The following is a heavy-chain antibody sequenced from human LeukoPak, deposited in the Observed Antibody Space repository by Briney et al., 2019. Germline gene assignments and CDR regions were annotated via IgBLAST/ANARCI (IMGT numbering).Heavy chain of an antibody. V-gene: IGHV3-48*01. D-gene: IGHD4/OR15-4a*01. CDR1: GFTFSSNN. CDR2: ISSSSSTI. J-gene: IGHJ4*02. Sequence: GGSLRLSCAASGFTFSSNNMNWVRQAPGKGLEWISFISSSSSTIFYADSVKGRFTISRDNANNSLYLQMNSLRAEDTAVYYCARRAGAYSHPYDYWGQGTLVTVSS. CDR3: ARRAGAYSHPYDY.